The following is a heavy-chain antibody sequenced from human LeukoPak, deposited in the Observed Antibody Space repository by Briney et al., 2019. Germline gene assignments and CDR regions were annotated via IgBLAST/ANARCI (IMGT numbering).Heavy chain of an antibody. V-gene: IGHV3-53*01. Sequence: GGSLRLPCAASGFTVSSNYMSWVRQAPGKGLEWVSVIYSGGSTYHADSVKGRFTISRDNSKNTLYLQMNSLRAEDTAVYYCARVTPGWFGEFYFDYWGQGTLVTVSS. D-gene: IGHD3-10*01. J-gene: IGHJ4*02. CDR2: IYSGGST. CDR1: GFTVSSNY. CDR3: ARVTPGWFGEFYFDY.